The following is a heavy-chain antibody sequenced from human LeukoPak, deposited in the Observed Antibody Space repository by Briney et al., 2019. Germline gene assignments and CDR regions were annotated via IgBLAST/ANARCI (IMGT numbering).Heavy chain of an antibody. CDR3: ARGAYCGGDCYFTLGY. D-gene: IGHD2-21*02. V-gene: IGHV4-34*01. J-gene: IGHJ4*02. Sequence: SETLSLTCAVYGGSFSGYYWSWIRQPPGKGLEWIGEINHSGSTNYNPSLKSRVTISVDTSKNLFSLKLSSVTAADTAVYYCARGAYCGGDCYFTLGYWGQGTLVTVSS. CDR1: GGSFSGYY. CDR2: INHSGST.